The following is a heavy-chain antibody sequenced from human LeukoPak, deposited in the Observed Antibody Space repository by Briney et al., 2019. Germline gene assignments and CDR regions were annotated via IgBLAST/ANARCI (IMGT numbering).Heavy chain of an antibody. J-gene: IGHJ6*03. CDR3: ARDKQLDWAHYYYYYMDV. CDR1: GGTFSSYV. V-gene: IGHV1-69*06. D-gene: IGHD1-1*01. Sequence: GASVKVSCKASGGTFSSYVINWVRQAPGQGLEWMGGIIPIFGTANYAQKFQGRVTITADKSTSTAYMELSSLRSDDTAVYYCARDKQLDWAHYYYYYMDVWGKGTTVTVSS. CDR2: IIPIFGTA.